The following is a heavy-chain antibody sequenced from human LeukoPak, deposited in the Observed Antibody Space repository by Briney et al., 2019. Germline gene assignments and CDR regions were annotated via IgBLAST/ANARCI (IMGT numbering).Heavy chain of an antibody. CDR1: GFTFSRYA. CDR2: ISGSGGTT. J-gene: IGHJ4*02. Sequence: GSLRLSCAASGFTFSRYAMSWVRQAPGKGLEWVSAISGSGGTTYYADSVKGRFTIFRDNSKSTLYLQMNSLRAEDTAVYYCAKEDCGVDCSTFDYWGQGTLVTVSS. CDR3: AKEDCGVDCSTFDY. D-gene: IGHD2-21*02. V-gene: IGHV3-23*01.